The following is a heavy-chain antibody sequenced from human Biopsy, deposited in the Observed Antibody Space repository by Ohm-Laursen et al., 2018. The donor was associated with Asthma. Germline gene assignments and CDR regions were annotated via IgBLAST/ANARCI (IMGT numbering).Heavy chain of an antibody. J-gene: IGHJ4*02. CDR3: AKEVFPGWELRRGPDS. V-gene: IGHV3-30*18. Sequence: SLRLSCAASGFSFSNYGMRWVRQAPGKGLDWVAVISFDGTNRNYTDSVKGQFTISRDNSRNTLHLEMNSLRAEDTAVYFCAKEVFPGWELRRGPDSWGQGTLVTVSS. CDR1: GFSFSNYG. D-gene: IGHD1-26*01. CDR2: ISFDGTNR.